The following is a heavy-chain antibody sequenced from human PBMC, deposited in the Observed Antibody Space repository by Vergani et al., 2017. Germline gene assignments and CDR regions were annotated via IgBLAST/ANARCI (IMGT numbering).Heavy chain of an antibody. J-gene: IGHJ4*02. V-gene: IGHV4-59*01. Sequence: QVQLQESGPGLVKPSETLSLTCTVSGGSISSYYWSWIRQPPGKGLEWIAYIYYSGSTNYNPSPKSRVTLSVDTSKNQFYLKVDSVTAADTAVYYCARDTGMGFDYWGQGTLVTVSS. CDR3: ARDTGMGFDY. CDR2: IYYSGST. D-gene: IGHD3-10*01. CDR1: GGSISSYY.